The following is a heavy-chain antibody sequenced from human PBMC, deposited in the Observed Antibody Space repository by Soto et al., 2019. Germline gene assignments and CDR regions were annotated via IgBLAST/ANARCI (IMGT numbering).Heavy chain of an antibody. V-gene: IGHV1-18*01. J-gene: IGHJ6*02. Sequence: QGQLVQSGPEVKKPGASVKVSCKTSGYTFSRYGISWVRQAPGQGLEWMGWISGYNGDTNYAQKVQGRVTMTIDTLTYTAYMELRSLTADDTAIYYCAKTGQPPYYYYGMDVWGQGTTVTVSS. CDR2: ISGYNGDT. CDR1: GYTFSRYG. CDR3: AKTGQPPYYYYGMDV. D-gene: IGHD7-27*01.